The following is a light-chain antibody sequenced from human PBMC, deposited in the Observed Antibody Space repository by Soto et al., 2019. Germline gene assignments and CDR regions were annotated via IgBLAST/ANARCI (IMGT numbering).Light chain of an antibody. CDR1: QGISSY. V-gene: IGKV1-9*01. Sequence: DIQLTQSPSFLSASVGDRVTITCRASQGISSYLAWYQQKPGKAPKLLIYAASSLQGGVPSRFSGSGYGTQFTLTISGLQTEDFATYYCQQSYKILTFGGGTWVDI. CDR3: QQSYKILT. CDR2: AAS. J-gene: IGKJ4*01.